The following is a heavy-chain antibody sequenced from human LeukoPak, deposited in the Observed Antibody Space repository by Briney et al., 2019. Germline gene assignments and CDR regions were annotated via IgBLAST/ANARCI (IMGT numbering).Heavy chain of an antibody. CDR1: GFTFDDYG. J-gene: IGHJ3*02. CDR2: INWNGGST. V-gene: IGHV3-20*04. CDR3: ARDHAYAFDI. Sequence: PGGSLRLSCAASGFTFDDYGMSWVRQAPGKGLEWVSGINWNGGSTGYADSVKGRFTISTDTAKNSLFLQMNSLSAEDTAVYYCARDHAYAFDIWGQGTMVTVSS.